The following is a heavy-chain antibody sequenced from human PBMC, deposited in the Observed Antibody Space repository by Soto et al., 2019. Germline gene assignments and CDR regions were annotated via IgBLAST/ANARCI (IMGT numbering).Heavy chain of an antibody. J-gene: IGHJ4*02. CDR1: GFTFSDYY. V-gene: IGHV3-11*01. CDR3: ERATSADYYDSCGYYPDY. Sequence: GGSLRLSCAASGFTFSDYYMSWIRQAPGKGLGWVSYISSSGSTIYYADSVKGRFTISRDNAKNSLYLQMNSLRAEDTAVYYCERATSADYYDSCGYYPDYWGQGTLVTVSS. D-gene: IGHD3-22*01. CDR2: ISSSGSTI.